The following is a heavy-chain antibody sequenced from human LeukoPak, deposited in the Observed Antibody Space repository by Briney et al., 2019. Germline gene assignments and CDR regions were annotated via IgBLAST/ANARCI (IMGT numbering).Heavy chain of an antibody. J-gene: IGHJ4*02. D-gene: IGHD6-13*01. CDR3: ARALSYSSSPGY. CDR1: GFTFSSYS. CDR2: ISSSSSYI. Sequence: GGSLRLSCAASGFTFSSYSMNWVRQAPGKGLEWVSSISSSSSYIYYADSVKGRFTISRDNAKNSLYLQMNSLIAEDTAVYYCARALSYSSSPGYWGQGTLVTVSS. V-gene: IGHV3-21*01.